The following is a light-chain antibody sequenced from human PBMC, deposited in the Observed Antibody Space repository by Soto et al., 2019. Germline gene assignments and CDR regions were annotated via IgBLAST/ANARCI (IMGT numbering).Light chain of an antibody. Sequence: DIQMTQSPSSLSASLAYRVTITCRPSRGIGNALAWYQQKPGTVPKLLIHSASTLQSGVPSRFSGSGSGTDFTLTISSLQPEDVASYYCQKYDSAPTFGPGTKVDIK. CDR2: SAS. CDR3: QKYDSAPT. CDR1: RGIGNA. J-gene: IGKJ1*01. V-gene: IGKV1-27*01.